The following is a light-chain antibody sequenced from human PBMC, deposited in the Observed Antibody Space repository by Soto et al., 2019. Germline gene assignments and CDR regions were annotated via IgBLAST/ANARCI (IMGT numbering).Light chain of an antibody. Sequence: QSALTQPASVSGSPGQSISISCTGTSSDVGGYNYVSWYRQHPGKAPKLIIYEVTNRPPGVSNRFSGSKSGNTASLTISGHQAEDEADYYCISYRSGTTLVFGGGTKLTVL. V-gene: IGLV2-14*01. CDR3: ISYRSGTTLV. CDR2: EVT. CDR1: SSDVGGYNY. J-gene: IGLJ3*02.